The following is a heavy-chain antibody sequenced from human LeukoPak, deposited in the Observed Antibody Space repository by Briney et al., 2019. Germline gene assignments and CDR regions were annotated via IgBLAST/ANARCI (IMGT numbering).Heavy chain of an antibody. Sequence: GGSLRLSCVASGFTFSSYSMNWVRQAPGKGLEWVSYISSSSRTIYYADSVKGRFTISRDNAKNSLYLQMNSLRAEDAAVYYCARDAVGIYRIIDYWGQGTLVTVSS. J-gene: IGHJ4*02. CDR2: ISSSSRTI. CDR3: ARDAVGIYRIIDY. CDR1: GFTFSSYS. V-gene: IGHV3-48*04. D-gene: IGHD6-13*01.